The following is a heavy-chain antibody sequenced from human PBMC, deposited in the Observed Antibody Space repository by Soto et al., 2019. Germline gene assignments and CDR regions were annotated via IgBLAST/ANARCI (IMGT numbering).Heavy chain of an antibody. D-gene: IGHD2-15*01. CDR1: GFTFSSYW. CDR2: IKQDGSEK. V-gene: IGHV3-7*03. CDR3: ARVGGYCSGGSCYSAFDI. J-gene: IGHJ3*02. Sequence: GESLKISCAASGFTFSSYWMSWVRQAPGKGLEWVANIKQDGSEKYYVDSVKGRFTISRDNAKNSLYLQMNSLRAEDTAVYYCARVGGYCSGGSCYSAFDIWGQGTMVTVSS.